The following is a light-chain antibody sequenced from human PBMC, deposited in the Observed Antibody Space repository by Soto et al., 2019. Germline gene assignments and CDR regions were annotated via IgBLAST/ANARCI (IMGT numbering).Light chain of an antibody. CDR3: QQYYNTPYT. J-gene: IGKJ2*01. Sequence: DIVMTQSPDSLAVSLGERATINCKSSQSVLYSSNNKNYLAWYHQKPGQSPRLLLYWASTRESGVPDRFSGSGSGTDFTLTISSLQAEDVAVYYCQQYYNTPYTFGQGTKLDIK. CDR2: WAS. CDR1: QSVLYSSNNKNY. V-gene: IGKV4-1*01.